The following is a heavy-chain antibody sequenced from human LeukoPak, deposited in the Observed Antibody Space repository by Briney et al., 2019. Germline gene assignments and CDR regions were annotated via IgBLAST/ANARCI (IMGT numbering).Heavy chain of an antibody. CDR1: GYTFTDYY. V-gene: IGHV1-2*02. CDR2: INPNSGGT. D-gene: IGHD3-22*01. Sequence: ASVKVSCKTSGYTFTDYYMHWVRQAPGRGLEWMGWINPNSGGTNSAQKFQGRVTMTRDTSVSTAYMELSRLTSDDTAVYHCARGSDSSGYPGFWGQGTLVTVSS. CDR3: ARGSDSSGYPGF. J-gene: IGHJ4*02.